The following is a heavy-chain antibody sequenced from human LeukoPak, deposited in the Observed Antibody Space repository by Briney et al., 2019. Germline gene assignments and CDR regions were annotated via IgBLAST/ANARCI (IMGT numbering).Heavy chain of an antibody. D-gene: IGHD1-26*01. V-gene: IGHV4-30-4*08. CDR2: IYYSGST. CDR1: GGSISSGDYY. Sequence: SETLCLTCTVSGGSISSGDYYWSWIRQPPGKGLEWIGYIYYSGSTYYNPSLKSRVTISVDTSKNQFSLKLSSVTAADTAVYYCARNSGSLPYYYYYYMDVWGKGTTVTVSS. J-gene: IGHJ6*03. CDR3: ARNSGSLPYYYYYYMDV.